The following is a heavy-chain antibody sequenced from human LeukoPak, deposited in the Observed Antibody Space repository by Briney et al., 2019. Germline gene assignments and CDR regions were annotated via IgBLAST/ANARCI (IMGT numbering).Heavy chain of an antibody. Sequence: PSQTLSLTSTVSGGAISTGGYYCCSIPHPPRKGLEWIGYIYHSGSTFYNPSLKSRVTISVDRSKNQFSLKLSSVTAADTAVYYCARSLLHSSSSTDFDYWGQGTLVTVSS. V-gene: IGHV4-30-2*01. CDR3: ARSLLHSSSSTDFDY. CDR2: IYHSGST. CDR1: GGAISTGGYY. D-gene: IGHD6-13*01. J-gene: IGHJ4*02.